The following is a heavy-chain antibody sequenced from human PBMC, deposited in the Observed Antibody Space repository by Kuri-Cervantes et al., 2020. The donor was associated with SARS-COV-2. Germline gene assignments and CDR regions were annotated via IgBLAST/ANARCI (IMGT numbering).Heavy chain of an antibody. Sequence: ASVKVSCKASGYTFTSYGISWVRQAPGQGLEWMGWISAYNGNTNYAQKLQGRVTMTTDTSTSTAYMELRSLRSEDTAVYYCATHDYSNYEEYWFDPWGQGTLVTVSS. D-gene: IGHD4-11*01. J-gene: IGHJ5*02. CDR3: ATHDYSNYEEYWFDP. V-gene: IGHV1-18*01. CDR2: ISAYNGNT. CDR1: GYTFTSYG.